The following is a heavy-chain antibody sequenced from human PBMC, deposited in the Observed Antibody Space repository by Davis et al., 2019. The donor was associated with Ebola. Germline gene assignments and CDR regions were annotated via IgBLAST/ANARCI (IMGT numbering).Heavy chain of an antibody. Sequence: PSETLSLTCAISGDSVSSGGWNWIRQSPSRGLEWLGRTYYTSKWNTHYAASVKSRTTINPDTSKNQFSLQLNSVTPEDTAVYYCARGFLRDGFDIWGQGTMITVSS. CDR2: TYYTSKWNT. V-gene: IGHV6-1*01. D-gene: IGHD3-3*01. J-gene: IGHJ3*02. CDR3: ARGFLRDGFDI. CDR1: GDSVSSGG.